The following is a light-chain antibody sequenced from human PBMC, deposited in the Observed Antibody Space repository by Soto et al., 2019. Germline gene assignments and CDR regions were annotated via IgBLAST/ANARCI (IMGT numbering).Light chain of an antibody. V-gene: IGKV1-5*03. CDR3: QQYHAFPGT. CDR2: KAS. Sequence: DIQMTQSPSTLSASIGDRVTITCRASQSINSWLAWHQQKPGKAPKLLIYKASYLEGGVPSRFSGSASGTEFTLPFSSLQPDDFAPYYCQQYHAFPGTFGQGTRVEIK. J-gene: IGKJ1*01. CDR1: QSINSW.